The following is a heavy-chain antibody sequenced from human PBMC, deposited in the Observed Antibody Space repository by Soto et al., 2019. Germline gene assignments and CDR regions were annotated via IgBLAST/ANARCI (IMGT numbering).Heavy chain of an antibody. CDR1: GFIFSDYA. D-gene: IGHD3-9*01. CDR3: ARDRHGSDWSTYYFYTLAV. V-gene: IGHV3-23*01. Sequence: EVHLSESGGGLVQPGESLRISCAASGFIFSDYAMTWVRQAPGRGLEWVSGISGSGESIYYADSVEGRFTISRDNSKNTLYLQMNSLRGEDTAVYYCARDRHGSDWSTYYFYTLAVWGQGTTVTVSS. J-gene: IGHJ6*02. CDR2: ISGSGESI.